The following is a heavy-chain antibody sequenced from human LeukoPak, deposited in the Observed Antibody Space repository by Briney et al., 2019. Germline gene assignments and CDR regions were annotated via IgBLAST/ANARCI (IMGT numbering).Heavy chain of an antibody. V-gene: IGHV4-34*01. CDR1: GGSFSGYY. CDR2: INHSGST. J-gene: IGHJ6*02. D-gene: IGHD6-13*01. Sequence: SETLSLTCAVYGGSFSGYYWSWIPQPPGKGLEWIGEINHSGSTNYSPSLKSRVTISVDTSKNQFSLKLSSVTAADTAVYYCARASLYSSSWYEPPPSYYYYGMDVWGQGTTVTVSS. CDR3: ARASLYSSSWYEPPPSYYYYGMDV.